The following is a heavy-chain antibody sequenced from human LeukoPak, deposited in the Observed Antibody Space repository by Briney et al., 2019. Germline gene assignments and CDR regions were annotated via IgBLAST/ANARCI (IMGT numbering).Heavy chain of an antibody. V-gene: IGHV3-48*01. CDR1: GFTFSSYS. D-gene: IGHD1-1*01. Sequence: GGSLSLSCAASGFTFSSYSMNWVRQAPGKGLEWVSYISSSSSTIYYADSVKGRFTISRDNAKNSLYLQMNSLRAEDTAVYYCARDRWNHREWFDPWGQGTLVTVSS. CDR2: ISSSSSTI. J-gene: IGHJ5*02. CDR3: ARDRWNHREWFDP.